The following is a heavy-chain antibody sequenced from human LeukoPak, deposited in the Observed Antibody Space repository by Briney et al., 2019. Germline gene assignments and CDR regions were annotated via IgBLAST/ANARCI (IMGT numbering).Heavy chain of an antibody. Sequence: GASVKVSCKVSGYTFTGYYMHWVRQAPGQGLEWMGRINPNSGDINYAQKFQGRVTMTRDTSISTAYMELSRLRSDDTAVYYCARESLMITFGGVIAPDAFDIWGQGTMVTVSS. D-gene: IGHD3-16*02. CDR1: GYTFTGYY. CDR2: INPNSGDI. CDR3: ARESLMITFGGVIAPDAFDI. V-gene: IGHV1-2*06. J-gene: IGHJ3*02.